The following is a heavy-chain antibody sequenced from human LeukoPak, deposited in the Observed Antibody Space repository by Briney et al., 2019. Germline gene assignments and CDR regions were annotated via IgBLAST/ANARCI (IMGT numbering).Heavy chain of an antibody. CDR1: GFTFSSYS. J-gene: IGHJ4*02. CDR3: ARDRYDSSGHLDY. V-gene: IGHV3-21*01. CDR2: ISSSSSYI. Sequence: GGSLRLSCAASGFTFSSYSMNWVRQAPGKGLEWVSSISSSSSYIYYADSVKGRFTISRDNAKNSLYLQMNSLRAEDTAVYYCARDRYDSSGHLDYWGQGTLVTVSS. D-gene: IGHD3-22*01.